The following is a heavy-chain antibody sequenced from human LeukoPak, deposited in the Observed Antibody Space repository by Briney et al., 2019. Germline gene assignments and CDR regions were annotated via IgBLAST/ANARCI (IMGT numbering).Heavy chain of an antibody. J-gene: IGHJ4*02. Sequence: SETLSLTCAVYGGSFSGYYWSRIRQPPGKGLEWIGEINHSGSTNYNPSLKSRVTISVDTSKNQFSLKLSSVTAADTAVYYCARGRSSSWYFHYYFDYWGQGTLVTVSS. CDR2: INHSGST. CDR1: GGSFSGYY. CDR3: ARGRSSSWYFHYYFDY. D-gene: IGHD6-13*01. V-gene: IGHV4-34*01.